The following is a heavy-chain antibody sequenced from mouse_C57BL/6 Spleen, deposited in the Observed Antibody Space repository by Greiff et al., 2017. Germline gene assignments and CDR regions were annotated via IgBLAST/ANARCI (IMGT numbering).Heavy chain of an antibody. CDR2: IHPNSGST. D-gene: IGHD1-1*01. V-gene: IGHV1-64*01. CDR3: AKGGTTVVADWYFDV. CDR1: GYTFTSYW. J-gene: IGHJ1*03. Sequence: QVQLQQPGAELVKPGASVKLSCKASGYTFTSYWMHWVKQRPGQGLAWIGMIHPNSGSTNYNEKFKRKATLTVDNSSSTAYMQLSSLTSEDSAVYYCAKGGTTVVADWYFDVWGTGTTVTVSS.